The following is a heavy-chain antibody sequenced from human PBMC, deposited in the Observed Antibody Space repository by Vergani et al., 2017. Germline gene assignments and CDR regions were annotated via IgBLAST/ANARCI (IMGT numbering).Heavy chain of an antibody. V-gene: IGHV3-30*18. CDR2: ISYDGSNK. J-gene: IGHJ5*02. D-gene: IGHD3-9*01. Sequence: QVQLVESGGGVVQPGRSLRLSCAASGFTFSSYGMHWVRQAPGKGLEWVAVISYDGSNKYYADSVKGRFTISRDNSKNTLYLQMNSLRAEDTAVYYCAKDSHDILTGQGWFDPWGQGTLVTVSS. CDR1: GFTFSSYG. CDR3: AKDSHDILTGQGWFDP.